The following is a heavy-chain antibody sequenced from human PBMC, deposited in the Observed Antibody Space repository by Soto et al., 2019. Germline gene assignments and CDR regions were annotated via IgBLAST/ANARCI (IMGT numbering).Heavy chain of an antibody. V-gene: IGHV3-73*01. CDR1: GFTFSGPA. J-gene: IGHJ4*02. D-gene: IGHD3-10*01. Sequence: PGGSLRLSCAASGFTFSGPAMHWVRQASGKGLEWVGRIRSKDNSYATEYAASVKGRFTISRDDSKNTVYLQMNSLRAEDTAVYYCAKEEFGELLSPIDYWGQGTLVTVSS. CDR3: AKEEFGELLSPIDY. CDR2: IRSKDNSYAT.